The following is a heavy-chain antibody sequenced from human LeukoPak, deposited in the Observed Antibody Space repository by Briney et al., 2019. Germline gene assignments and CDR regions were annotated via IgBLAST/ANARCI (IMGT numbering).Heavy chain of an antibody. CDR1: GYTFTSYG. Sequence: GASVNVSCKASGYTFTSYGISWVRQAPGQGLEWMGWISAYNGNTNYAQKLQGRVTMTTDTSTSTAYMELRSLRSDDTAVYYCARSDILTGYSDNFDYWGQGTLVTVSS. CDR2: ISAYNGNT. D-gene: IGHD3-9*01. J-gene: IGHJ4*02. CDR3: ARSDILTGYSDNFDY. V-gene: IGHV1-18*01.